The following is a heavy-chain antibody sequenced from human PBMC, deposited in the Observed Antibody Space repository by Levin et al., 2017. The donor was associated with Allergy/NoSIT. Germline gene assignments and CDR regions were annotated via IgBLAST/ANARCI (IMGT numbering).Heavy chain of an antibody. D-gene: IGHD4-17*01. CDR3: AGRLRGGPFDS. Sequence: SETLSLTCAVYGGSFSGHYWSWIRQPPGKGLEWIGEIIHSEDTNYIPSLYNPSLKSRVTISLDPSKKQFSLMLGSVTAADTSVYYCAGRLRGGPFDSWGQGTLVTVSS. CDR1: GGSFSGHY. V-gene: IGHV4-34*12. CDR2: IIHSEDT. J-gene: IGHJ4*02.